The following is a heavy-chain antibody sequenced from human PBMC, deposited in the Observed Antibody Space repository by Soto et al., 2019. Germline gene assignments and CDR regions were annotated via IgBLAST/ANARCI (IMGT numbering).Heavy chain of an antibody. CDR3: ARKDVTTDY. CDR1: GFSFSSYA. J-gene: IGHJ4*02. Sequence: PGGSLRLSCAASGFSFSSYAMTWARQAPGRGPEWVSVISGSGGSTEYADSVKGRFTISRDNSKNTVYLQMNSLRVEDTAIYYCARKDVTTDYWGQGTLVTVSS. D-gene: IGHD1-1*01. V-gene: IGHV3-23*01. CDR2: ISGSGGST.